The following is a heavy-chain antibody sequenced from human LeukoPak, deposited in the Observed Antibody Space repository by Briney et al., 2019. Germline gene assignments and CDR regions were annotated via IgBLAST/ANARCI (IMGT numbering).Heavy chain of an antibody. V-gene: IGHV4-39*07. CDR3: ARGLRYFDWLLSYSWFDP. J-gene: IGHJ5*02. D-gene: IGHD3-9*01. CDR1: GGSISSSSYY. CDR2: INHSGST. Sequence: SETLSLTCTVSGGSISSSSYYWGWIRQPPGKGLEWIGEINHSGSTNYNPSLKSRVTISVDTSKNQFSLKLSSVTAADTAVYYCARGLRYFDWLLSYSWFDPWGQGTLVTVSS.